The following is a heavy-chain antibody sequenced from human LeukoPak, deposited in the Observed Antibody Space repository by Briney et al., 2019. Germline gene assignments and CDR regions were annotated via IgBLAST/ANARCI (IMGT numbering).Heavy chain of an antibody. Sequence: GRSLRLSCAASGFTFSNYAIHWVRQAPGKGLDWVAVVSFDGSKKYYADSVKGRFTISRDNSKNTLYLQMNTLRPDDTAVYYCTRAKRGPFDYSGQGTLVTVSS. V-gene: IGHV3-30-3*01. CDR3: TRAKRGPFDY. J-gene: IGHJ4*01. CDR1: GFTFSNYA. CDR2: VSFDGSKK.